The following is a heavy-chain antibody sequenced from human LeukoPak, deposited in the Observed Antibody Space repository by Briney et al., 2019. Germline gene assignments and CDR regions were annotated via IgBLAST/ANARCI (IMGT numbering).Heavy chain of an antibody. J-gene: IGHJ4*02. CDR1: GFTFSHYN. V-gene: IGHV3-21*01. CDR2: ISGSTGYI. D-gene: IGHD6-19*01. Sequence: GESLRLSCAASGFTFSHYNMNWVRQAPGKGLEWVSSISGSTGYIYYADSAKGRFTISRDNAKNSLFLQMNSLRAEDTAVYYCARDRSSDWHFDFWGPGTPVTVSS. CDR3: ARDRSSDWHFDF.